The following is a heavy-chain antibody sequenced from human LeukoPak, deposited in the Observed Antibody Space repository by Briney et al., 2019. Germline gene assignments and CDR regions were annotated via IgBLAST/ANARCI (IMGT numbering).Heavy chain of an antibody. V-gene: IGHV3-11*04. Sequence: PGGSLRLSCAGSGFTFSDFYMSWVRQAPGKGLEWVSYISTSGSDIYYADSVKGRFTISRDNAKNSLYLQMNSLRAEDTAVYYCAKDGELILRYFDWSDRNDYWGQGTLVTVSS. D-gene: IGHD3-9*01. CDR1: GFTFSDFY. J-gene: IGHJ4*02. CDR3: AKDGELILRYFDWSDRNDY. CDR2: ISTSGSDI.